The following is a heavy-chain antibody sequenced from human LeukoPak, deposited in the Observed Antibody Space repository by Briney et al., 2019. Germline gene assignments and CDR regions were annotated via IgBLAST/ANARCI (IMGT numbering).Heavy chain of an antibody. D-gene: IGHD1-1*01. V-gene: IGHV4-4*02. Sequence: SETLSLTCTVSGDSISSNNWWNWVRQPPGKGLDWIGEISHAGSTKYNPSLKNRVTISKDDSKNQFSLKLSSVTAADTAVYYCARHRERTSPYYYGMDVWGQGTTVTVSS. CDR2: ISHAGST. CDR1: GDSISSNNW. CDR3: ARHRERTSPYYYGMDV. J-gene: IGHJ6*02.